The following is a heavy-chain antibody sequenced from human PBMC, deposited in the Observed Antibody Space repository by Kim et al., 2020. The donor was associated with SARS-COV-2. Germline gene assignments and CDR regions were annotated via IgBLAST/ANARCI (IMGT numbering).Heavy chain of an antibody. CDR3: ANLYSSSWYYFDY. V-gene: IGHV3-23*01. Sequence: YAASVKGRFTISRDNSKTTLYLHMNSLGAEDTAVYYCANLYSSSWYYFDYWGQGTLVTVSS. J-gene: IGHJ4*02. D-gene: IGHD6-13*01.